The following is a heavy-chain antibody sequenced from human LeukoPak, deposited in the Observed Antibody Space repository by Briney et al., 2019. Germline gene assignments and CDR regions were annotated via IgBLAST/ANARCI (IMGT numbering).Heavy chain of an antibody. D-gene: IGHD3-10*01. J-gene: IGHJ5*02. CDR1: GGSFSNYY. Sequence: SETLSLTCAVYGGSFSNYYWTWIRQPPGKGLEWIGEINHSGSTNYNPSLKSRVTISVDTSKNQFSLKLSSVTAADTAVYYCARTSVYYYGSGSYLKRRYNWFDPWGQGTLVTVAS. V-gene: IGHV4-34*01. CDR2: INHSGST. CDR3: ARTSVYYYGSGSYLKRRYNWFDP.